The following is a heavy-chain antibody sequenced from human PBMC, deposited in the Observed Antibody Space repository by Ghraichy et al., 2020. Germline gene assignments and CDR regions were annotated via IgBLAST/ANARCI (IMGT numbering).Heavy chain of an antibody. Sequence: GGSLRLSCAASGFTFSSYSMNWVRQAPGKGLEWVSSISSSSSYIYYADSVKGRFTISRDNAKNSLYLQMNSLRAEDTAVYYCARDQGAAATGYYYGMDVWGQGTTVTVSS. D-gene: IGHD2-2*01. CDR2: ISSSSSYI. CDR3: ARDQGAAATGYYYGMDV. CDR1: GFTFSSYS. V-gene: IGHV3-21*01. J-gene: IGHJ6*02.